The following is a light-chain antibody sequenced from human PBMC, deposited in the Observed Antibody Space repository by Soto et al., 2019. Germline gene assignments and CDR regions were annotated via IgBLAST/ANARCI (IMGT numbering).Light chain of an antibody. Sequence: QSALTQPPSASGSPGQSVTISCTGTSSDVGGFNFVSWYQQHPGKAPKPLIYEGTKRPSGVPDRFSASKSGNTASLTVSGLQAEDEADYYCSSYARSNSVVFGGGTKLTVL. J-gene: IGLJ2*01. CDR3: SSYARSNSVV. CDR2: EGT. CDR1: SSDVGGFNF. V-gene: IGLV2-8*01.